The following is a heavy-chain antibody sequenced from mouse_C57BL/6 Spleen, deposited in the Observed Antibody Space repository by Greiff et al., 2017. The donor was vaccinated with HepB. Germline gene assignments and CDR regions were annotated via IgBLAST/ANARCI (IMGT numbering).Heavy chain of an antibody. D-gene: IGHD1-1*01. CDR2: INPNYGTT. Sequence: EVKLMESGPELVKPGASVKISCKASGYSFTDYNMNWVKQSNGKSLEWIGVINPNYGTTSYNQKFKGKATLTVDQSSSTAYMQLNSLTSEDSAVYYCARSKDYGSSWYFDVWGTGTTVTVSS. V-gene: IGHV1-39*01. CDR3: ARSKDYGSSWYFDV. J-gene: IGHJ1*03. CDR1: GYSFTDYN.